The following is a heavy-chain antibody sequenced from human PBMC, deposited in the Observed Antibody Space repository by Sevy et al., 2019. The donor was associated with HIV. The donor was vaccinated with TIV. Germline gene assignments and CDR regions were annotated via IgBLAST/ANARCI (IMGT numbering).Heavy chain of an antibody. Sequence: ASVKVSCKASGYTFTSYYMHWVRQAPGQGLECMGIINPSGGSTSYAQKFQGRVTMTRDTSTSTVYMELSSLRSEDTAVYYCARGEAVAEGYYYYYGMDVWGQWTTVTVSS. CDR2: INPSGGST. CDR1: GYTFTSYY. V-gene: IGHV1-46*01. D-gene: IGHD6-19*01. J-gene: IGHJ6*02. CDR3: ARGEAVAEGYYYYYGMDV.